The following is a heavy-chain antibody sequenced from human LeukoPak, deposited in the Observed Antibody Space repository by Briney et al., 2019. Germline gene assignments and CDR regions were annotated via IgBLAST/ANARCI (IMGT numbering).Heavy chain of an antibody. J-gene: IGHJ3*01. CDR3: AKGPSVGATDR. D-gene: IGHD1-26*01. CDR2: ISYDGSNK. Sequence: GGSLRLSCAASGFTFSSYGMHWVRQAPGKGLEWVAVISYDGSNKYYADSVKGRFTISRDNSKNTLYLQMNSLRAEDTAVYYSAKGPSVGATDRWGQRTMVTVSS. CDR1: GFTFSSYG. V-gene: IGHV3-30*18.